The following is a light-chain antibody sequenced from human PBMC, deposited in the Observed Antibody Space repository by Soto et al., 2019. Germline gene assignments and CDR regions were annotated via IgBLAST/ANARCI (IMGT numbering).Light chain of an antibody. CDR1: QSVSSSY. CDR2: GAS. V-gene: IGKV3-20*01. J-gene: IGKJ5*01. Sequence: ELVLTQSPGTLSLSPGERATLSCRASQSVSSSYLAWYQQKPGQAPRLLIYGASSRATGIPDRFSGSGSGTDFTLTISRLEPEDFAVYYCQQYGSSPQNTFGQGTRLEIK. CDR3: QQYGSSPQNT.